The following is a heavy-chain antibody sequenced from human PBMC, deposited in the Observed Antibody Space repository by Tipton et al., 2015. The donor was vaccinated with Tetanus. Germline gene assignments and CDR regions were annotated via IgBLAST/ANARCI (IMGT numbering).Heavy chain of an antibody. CDR2: VYYTGDT. Sequence: TLSLTCTVSGDSVSGYYWSWIRQPPGKGLEWVGYVYYTGDTNYNPSLKSRVTISMDRSENQISLKMTSVTAADTAVYYCAGVTAQRTELYFEHGGQGTQVPVPS. CDR1: GDSVSGYY. D-gene: IGHD2-8*02. CDR3: AGVTAQRTELYFEH. V-gene: IGHV4-59*02. J-gene: IGHJ1*01.